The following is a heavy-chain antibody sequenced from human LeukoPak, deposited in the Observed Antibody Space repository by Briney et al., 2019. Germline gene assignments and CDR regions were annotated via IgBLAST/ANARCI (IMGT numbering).Heavy chain of an antibody. D-gene: IGHD5-24*01. Sequence: GGSLRLSCAASGFTFDDYTTHWVRQAPGKGLEWVSLISWDGGSKYYADSVKGRFTISRDNSKNSLYLQMNSLRTEDTALYYCAKEGDGYAYYFDYWGQGTLVTVSS. CDR3: AKEGDGYAYYFDY. V-gene: IGHV3-43*01. J-gene: IGHJ4*02. CDR2: ISWDGGSK. CDR1: GFTFDDYT.